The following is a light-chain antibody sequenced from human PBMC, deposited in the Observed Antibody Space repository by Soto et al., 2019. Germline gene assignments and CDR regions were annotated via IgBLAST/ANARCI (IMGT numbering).Light chain of an antibody. CDR1: QSISSY. J-gene: IGKJ2*01. Sequence: DIQMTQSPSSLSASVGDRVTITCRASQSISSYLNWYQQKPGKAPKRLIYASSSLKSWVTSMFSGSVSGTDLNLAISSLQPEDFATYYCQQSYTIPYTFGQGTKLEIK. CDR3: QQSYTIPYT. V-gene: IGKV1-39*01. CDR2: ASS.